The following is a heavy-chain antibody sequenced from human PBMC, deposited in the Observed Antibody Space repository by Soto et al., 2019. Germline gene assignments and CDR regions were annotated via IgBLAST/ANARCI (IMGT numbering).Heavy chain of an antibody. J-gene: IGHJ5*02. D-gene: IGHD6-13*01. V-gene: IGHV3-9*01. CDR1: GFTFDDYA. CDR2: ISWNSGSI. Sequence: GGSLRLSCAASGFTFDDYAMHWVRQAPGKGLEWVSGISWNSGSIGYADSVKGRFTISRDNAKNSLYLQMNSLRAEDTALYYCAAAAGTPPWFDPWGQGTLVTVSS. CDR3: AAAAGTPPWFDP.